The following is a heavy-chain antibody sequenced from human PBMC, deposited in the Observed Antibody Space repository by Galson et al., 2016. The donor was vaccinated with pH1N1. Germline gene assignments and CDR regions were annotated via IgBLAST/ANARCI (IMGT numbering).Heavy chain of an antibody. V-gene: IGHV2-70*17. CDR2: LDWDDDK. Sequence: PALVKPTQTLTLTCTFSGFSLSGSGMSVSWIRQPPGKALEWLARLDWDDDKFYSTPLQTRLTTSKDTSKNQVVRTMTNMDPVDTATYYCARTKRRGGWAFDIWGQGTIITVSS. D-gene: IGHD6-19*01. CDR3: ARTKRRGGWAFDI. J-gene: IGHJ3*02. CDR1: GFSLSGSGMS.